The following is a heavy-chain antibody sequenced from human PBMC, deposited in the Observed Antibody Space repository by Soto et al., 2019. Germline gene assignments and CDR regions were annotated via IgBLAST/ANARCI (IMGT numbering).Heavy chain of an antibody. CDR3: ARGEDYDFWSGYFHYYYHGMDV. J-gene: IGHJ6*02. CDR2: ISYDGSNK. Sequence: GGSLXLSCAASGFXFSSYAMHWVRQAPGKGLEWVAVISYDGSNKYYADSVKGRFTISRDNSKNTLYLQMNSLRAEDTAVYYCARGEDYDFWSGYFHYYYHGMDVWGQGTTVTVSS. D-gene: IGHD3-3*01. CDR1: GFXFSSYA. V-gene: IGHV3-30-3*01.